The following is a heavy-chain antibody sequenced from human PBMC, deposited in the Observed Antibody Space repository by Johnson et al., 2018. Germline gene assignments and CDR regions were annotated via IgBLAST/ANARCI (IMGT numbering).Heavy chain of an antibody. CDR2: MNPNSGNT. D-gene: IGHD6-13*01. J-gene: IGHJ4*02. CDR3: GRGFVEYSSSLSTFDY. CDR1: GYTFTSYD. V-gene: IGHV1-8*01. Sequence: VQLVQSGAEVKKPGASVKVSCKASGYTFTSYDINWVRQATGQGLEWMGWMNPNSGNTGYAQKFQGRVTMTRNTSISTAYMELSSLRSEDPAVDYCGRGFVEYSSSLSTFDYWGQGTLVTVSS.